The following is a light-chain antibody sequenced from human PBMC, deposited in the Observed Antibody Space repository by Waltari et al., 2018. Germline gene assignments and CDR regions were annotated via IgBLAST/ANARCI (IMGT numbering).Light chain of an antibody. CDR3: QQGYSYPRT. J-gene: IGKJ1*01. CDR2: RAS. V-gene: IGKV1-16*01. Sequence: DIQMTQSPSSLSASVGDTVTITCQASQGIGNNLNWYQQKPGKAPKLLIYRASSLQSGIPSRFSGSGSGTAFTLTISSLQPEDFATYYCQQGYSYPRTFGQGTKVEIK. CDR1: QGIGNN.